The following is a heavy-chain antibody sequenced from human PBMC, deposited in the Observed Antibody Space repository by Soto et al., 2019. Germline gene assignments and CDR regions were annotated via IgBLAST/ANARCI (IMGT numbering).Heavy chain of an antibody. CDR1: GGSISSGGYY. Sequence: PSETLSLTCTVSGGSISSGGYYWSWIRQHPGKGLEWIGYIYYSGSTYYNPSLKSRVTISVDTSKNQFSLKLSSVTAADTAVYYCAIVLGWRNWFDPWGQGTLVTVSS. V-gene: IGHV4-31*03. CDR3: AIVLGWRNWFDP. CDR2: IYYSGST. D-gene: IGHD2-15*01. J-gene: IGHJ5*02.